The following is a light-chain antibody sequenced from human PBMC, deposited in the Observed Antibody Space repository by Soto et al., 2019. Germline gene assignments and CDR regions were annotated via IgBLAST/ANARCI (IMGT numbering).Light chain of an antibody. Sequence: DIQMTQSPSSLSASVGDRVTITCRASQSISSYLNWYQQKPGKAPKLLIYAASSLQSGVPSRFSGSGSGTDFTLTISSLQPEDFATYYCRQSYSTPSTFGQGTKV. CDR3: RQSYSTPST. V-gene: IGKV1-39*01. CDR2: AAS. J-gene: IGKJ1*01. CDR1: QSISSY.